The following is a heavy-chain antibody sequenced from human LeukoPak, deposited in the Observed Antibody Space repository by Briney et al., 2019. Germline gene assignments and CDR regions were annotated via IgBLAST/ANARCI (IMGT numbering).Heavy chain of an antibody. CDR3: AKSSGYFDY. Sequence: GGSLRLSCAPSGFTFTNYAMSWVRQAPGKGLEWVSAISGSGDSTYYADSVKGRFTISRDNSKNTLYLQMNSLRAEDTAVYYCAKSSGYFDYWGQGALVTVSS. J-gene: IGHJ4*02. CDR2: ISGSGDST. D-gene: IGHD6-19*01. V-gene: IGHV3-23*01. CDR1: GFTFTNYA.